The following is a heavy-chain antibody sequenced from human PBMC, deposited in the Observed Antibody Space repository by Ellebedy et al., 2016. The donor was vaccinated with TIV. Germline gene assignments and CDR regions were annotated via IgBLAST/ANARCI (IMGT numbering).Heavy chain of an antibody. J-gene: IGHJ4*02. CDR3: AKDGIHYYGSGSFIDH. Sequence: GESLKISCAASGFTFRTYGMGWVRQAPGKGLEWVASISHDGMNKFYADSVKGRFTISRDNSKSTFYLHTSSLRAEDTAVYYCAKDGIHYYGSGSFIDHWGQGTQVTVSS. V-gene: IGHV3-30*18. D-gene: IGHD3-10*01. CDR2: ISHDGMNK. CDR1: GFTFRTYG.